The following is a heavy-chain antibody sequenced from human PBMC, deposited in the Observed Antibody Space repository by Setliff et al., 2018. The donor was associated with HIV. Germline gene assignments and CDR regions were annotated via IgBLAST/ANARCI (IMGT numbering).Heavy chain of an antibody. CDR1: GDSSSSYY. CDR2: MYISGST. CDR3: ARCPSNHLTEAGKKTFYYYYMDV. V-gene: IGHV4-4*07. Sequence: PSETLSLTCTVSGDSSSSYYYNWIRQPAGKGLEWVGRMYISGSTSYNPSLKSRVTMSLDTSKNQFSLTLVSVTAADTALYYCARCPSNHLTEAGKKTFYYYYMDVWGKGTTVTVSS. J-gene: IGHJ6*03. D-gene: IGHD6-13*01.